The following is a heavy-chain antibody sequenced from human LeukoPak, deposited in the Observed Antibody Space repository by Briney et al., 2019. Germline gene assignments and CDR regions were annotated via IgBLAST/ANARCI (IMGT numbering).Heavy chain of an antibody. V-gene: IGHV4-39*07. J-gene: IGHJ5*02. D-gene: IGHD4-11*01. CDR1: GGSISSSSYY. CDR3: ARDNDYSFRNWFDP. Sequence: SETLSLTCTVSGGSISSSSYYWGWIRQPPGKGLEWIGSIYYSGSTYYNPSLKSRVTISVDTSKNQFSLKLTSVTAADTAVYYCARDNDYSFRNWFDPWGQGTLVTVSS. CDR2: IYYSGST.